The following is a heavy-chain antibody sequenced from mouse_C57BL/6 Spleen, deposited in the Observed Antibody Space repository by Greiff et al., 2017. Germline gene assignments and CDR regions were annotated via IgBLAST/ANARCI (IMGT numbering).Heavy chain of an antibody. J-gene: IGHJ4*01. CDR2: IDPSDSYT. Sequence: QVQLQQPGAELVKPGASVKLSCKASGYTFTSYWMQWVKQRPGQGLEWIGEIDPSDSYTNYHQKFKGQATLTVDTSYSTAYLQLSSLTSEDSAGYYCARRGSSSGRMDYWGQGTSVTVSS. D-gene: IGHD3-2*02. CDR1: GYTFTSYW. V-gene: IGHV1-50*01. CDR3: ARRGSSSGRMDY.